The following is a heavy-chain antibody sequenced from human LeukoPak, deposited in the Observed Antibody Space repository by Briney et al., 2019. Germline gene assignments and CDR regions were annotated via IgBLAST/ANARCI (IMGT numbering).Heavy chain of an antibody. CDR1: GGSISSYY. Sequence: SETLSLTCTVSGGSISSYYWSWIRQPAGKGLEWIGRIYTSGSTNYNPSLKSRVTMSVDTSKNQFSLKLSSVTAADSAVYYCARVATLQVFDCSGGSCYSEAFDIWGQGTMVTVSS. CDR2: IYTSGST. J-gene: IGHJ3*02. V-gene: IGHV4-4*07. D-gene: IGHD2-15*01. CDR3: ARVATLQVFDCSGGSCYSEAFDI.